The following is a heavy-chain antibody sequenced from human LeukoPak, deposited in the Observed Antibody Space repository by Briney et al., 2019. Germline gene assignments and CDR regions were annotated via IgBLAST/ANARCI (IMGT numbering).Heavy chain of an antibody. J-gene: IGHJ4*02. V-gene: IGHV3-23*01. CDR2: VSSTGGTT. D-gene: IGHD2-15*01. CDR3: AKSGLNRFDY. Sequence: GGTLRLSCAASGFTFSTYGMSWVRQAPGKGLEWVSAVSSTGGTTYYADSVKGRFTISRDNSKNTLYLQMNSLRAEDTAIYYCAKSGLNRFDYWGLGTLVTVSS. CDR1: GFTFSTYG.